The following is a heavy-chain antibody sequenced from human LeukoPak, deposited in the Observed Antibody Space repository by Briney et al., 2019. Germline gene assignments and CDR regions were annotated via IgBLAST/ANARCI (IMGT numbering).Heavy chain of an antibody. J-gene: IGHJ4*02. CDR2: MNPNSGNT. V-gene: IGHV1-8*01. Sequence: GASVKVSCKASGYTFTSYDINWVRQATGQGLEWMGWMNPNSGNTGYAQRFQGRVTMTRNTSISTAYMELSSLRSEDTAVYYCARDWGYYDSSGYILFDYWGQGTLVTVSS. D-gene: IGHD3-22*01. CDR1: GYTFTSYD. CDR3: ARDWGYYDSSGYILFDY.